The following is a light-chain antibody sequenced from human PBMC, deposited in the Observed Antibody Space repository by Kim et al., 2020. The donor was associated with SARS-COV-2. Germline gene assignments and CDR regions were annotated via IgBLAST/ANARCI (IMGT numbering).Light chain of an antibody. CDR1: KLGDKY. CDR2: QDS. CDR3: QAWDSSLYV. V-gene: IGLV3-1*01. J-gene: IGLJ1*01. Sequence: SYELTQPPSVSVSPGQTASITCSGDKLGDKYACWYQQKPGQSPVLVIYQDSKRPSGIPERFSGSNSGNTATLNISGTQAMDEADYYCQAWDSSLYVFGTGTKVTVL.